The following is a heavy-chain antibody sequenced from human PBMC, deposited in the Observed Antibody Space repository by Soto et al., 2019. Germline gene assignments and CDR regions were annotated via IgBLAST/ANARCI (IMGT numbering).Heavy chain of an antibody. CDR2: IIPIFGTA. J-gene: IGHJ4*02. CDR3: ARAIVGATGFTYYFDY. Sequence: SVNVSCKSSGGTFSSYSISWVRQAPGQELEWMGGIIPIFGTANYAQKFQGRVTITADESTSTAYMELSSLRSEDTAVYYCARAIVGATGFTYYFDYWGQGTLVTVSS. CDR1: GGTFSSYS. D-gene: IGHD1-26*01. V-gene: IGHV1-69*13.